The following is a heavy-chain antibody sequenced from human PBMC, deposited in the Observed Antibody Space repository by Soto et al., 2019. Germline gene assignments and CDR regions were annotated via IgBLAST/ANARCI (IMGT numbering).Heavy chain of an antibody. Sequence: QVQLVQSGAEVKKPGSSVKVCSKTSGGTFSNDIITWVRQAPGQGLEWMGRIIPLLDIANYAQKFQGRVTITADKSTGTAYMELNSLRSEDTAVYYCARDSPIGSTFSGYDAIDYWGQGTLVTVSS. CDR3: ARDSPIGSTFSGYDAIDY. D-gene: IGHD5-12*01. CDR2: IIPLLDIA. V-gene: IGHV1-69*08. CDR1: GGTFSNDI. J-gene: IGHJ4*02.